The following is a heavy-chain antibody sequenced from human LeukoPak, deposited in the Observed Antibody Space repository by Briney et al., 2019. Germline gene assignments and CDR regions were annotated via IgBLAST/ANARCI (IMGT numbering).Heavy chain of an antibody. Sequence: PGRSLRLSCAASGFTFSSYAMHWVRQAPGKGLEWVAVISYDGSNKYYADSVKGRFTISRDNSKSTLHLQMNSLRAEDTAVYYCARDPYCSGGSCTAGFDYWGQGTLVTVSS. V-gene: IGHV3-30*04. D-gene: IGHD2-15*01. J-gene: IGHJ4*02. CDR3: ARDPYCSGGSCTAGFDY. CDR2: ISYDGSNK. CDR1: GFTFSSYA.